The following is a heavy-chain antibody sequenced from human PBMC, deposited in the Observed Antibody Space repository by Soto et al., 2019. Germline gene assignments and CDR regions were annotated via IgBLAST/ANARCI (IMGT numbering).Heavy chain of an antibody. CDR3: ARCYCSVGSCFTCWHFDL. D-gene: IGHD2-15*01. CDR1: GYSFDTFG. Sequence: QVQVVQSGAEVKKPGASVKVACKASGYSFDTFGMSWVRQAPGQGLEWMGWISIEKGDTNSAQKFQDIVTITTDTSTSTAYMELRSLTADDTAVYYCARCYCSVGSCFTCWHFDLWGRGTLVTVSS. J-gene: IGHJ2*01. V-gene: IGHV1-18*01. CDR2: ISIEKGDT.